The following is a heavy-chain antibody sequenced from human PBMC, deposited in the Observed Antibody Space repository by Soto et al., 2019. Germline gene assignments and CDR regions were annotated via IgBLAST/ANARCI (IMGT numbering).Heavy chain of an antibody. CDR1: GGTFSSYA. Sequence: ASVKVSCKASGGTFSSYAISWVRQAPGQGLEWMGGIIPIFGTANYAQKFQGRVTITADESTSTAYMELRSLRSDDTAVYYCARGPEVYDFWSGYHTDYWGQGTLVTVSS. V-gene: IGHV1-69*13. J-gene: IGHJ4*02. CDR2: IIPIFGTA. CDR3: ARGPEVYDFWSGYHTDY. D-gene: IGHD3-3*01.